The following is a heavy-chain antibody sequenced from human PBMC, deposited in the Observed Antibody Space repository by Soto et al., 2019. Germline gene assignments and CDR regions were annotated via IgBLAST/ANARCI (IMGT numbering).Heavy chain of an antibody. V-gene: IGHV3-23*01. Sequence: SGFTFSNYGMSWVRQAPGKGLEWVSSISASGGSTYYADSVKGRFTISRDNSKNTLYLQMNSLRAEDTAVYYCAKDRGTPYYSGYYYYGMDVWGQGTTVTVSS. CDR3: AKDRGTPYYSGYYYYGMDV. CDR1: GFTFSNYG. J-gene: IGHJ6*02. CDR2: ISASGGST. D-gene: IGHD3-22*01.